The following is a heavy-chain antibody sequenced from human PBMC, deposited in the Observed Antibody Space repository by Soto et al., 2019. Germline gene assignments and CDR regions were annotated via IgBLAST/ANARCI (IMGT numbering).Heavy chain of an antibody. Sequence: EVQLVESGGGLVQPGGSLKLSCAASGFTFSGSAMHWVRQASGKGLEWVGRIRSKANSYATAYAASVKGRFTISRDDSKNTAYLQMNSLKTEDTAVYYCTRLPITMVRGVTGGTLYYYGMDVWGQGTTVTVSS. CDR1: GFTFSGSA. CDR3: TRLPITMVRGVTGGTLYYYGMDV. D-gene: IGHD3-10*01. V-gene: IGHV3-73*02. J-gene: IGHJ6*02. CDR2: IRSKANSYAT.